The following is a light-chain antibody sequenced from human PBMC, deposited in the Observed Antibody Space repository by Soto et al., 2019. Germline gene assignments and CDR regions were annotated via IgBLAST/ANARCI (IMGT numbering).Light chain of an antibody. V-gene: IGLV1-51*01. Sequence: QLVLTQPPSVSAAPGQKGTISCSGSSSNIGNNYVFWYQQLPGTAPKLLIYDNDKRPSGIPDRFSGSKSGTSATLGITGLQTGDEADYYCATWDRSLSVGVFGGGTKVTVL. J-gene: IGLJ2*01. CDR2: DND. CDR3: ATWDRSLSVGV. CDR1: SSNIGNNY.